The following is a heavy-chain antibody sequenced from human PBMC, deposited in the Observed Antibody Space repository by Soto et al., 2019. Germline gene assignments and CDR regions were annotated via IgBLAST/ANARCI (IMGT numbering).Heavy chain of an antibody. D-gene: IGHD6-19*01. J-gene: IGHJ4*02. CDR1: GGSFSGYY. CDR2: INHSGST. CDR3: ARADSSGWYLDY. V-gene: IGHV4-34*01. Sequence: SETLSLTCAVYGGSFSGYYWSWIRQPPGKGLEWIGEINHSGSTTYNPSLKSRVTISADTSKNQFSLKLSSVTAADTAVYYCARADSSGWYLDYWGQGTLVTVSS.